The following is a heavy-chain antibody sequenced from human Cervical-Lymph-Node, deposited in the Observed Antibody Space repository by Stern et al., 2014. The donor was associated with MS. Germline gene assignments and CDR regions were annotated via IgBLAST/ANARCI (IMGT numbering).Heavy chain of an antibody. CDR2: IYPGDSDT. Sequence: VQLLQPGAEVKKSGESLKISCKGSGYSFSSYWIGWVRQMPGKGLEWMGIIYPGDSDTSYNPSFQGQVTLSADQSIRTAYLPWRGLKASDTAIYYCARQRGAAPNNWFDPWGQGTLVTVSS. D-gene: IGHD6-13*01. CDR1: GYSFSSYW. V-gene: IGHV5-51*03. CDR3: ARQRGAAPNNWFDP. J-gene: IGHJ5*02.